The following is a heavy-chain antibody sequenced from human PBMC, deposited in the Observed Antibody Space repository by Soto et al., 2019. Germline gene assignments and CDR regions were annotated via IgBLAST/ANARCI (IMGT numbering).Heavy chain of an antibody. CDR2: IFFSGST. V-gene: IGHV4-59*08. CDR3: ARLQSYYYMDV. J-gene: IGHJ6*03. Sequence: SQTLSLTCTVSGGSISSFYWIWIRQPPGRGLEWIGYIFFSGSTNYNPSLKSRATISVDTSKDQFSLKLTSVTAADTAVYYCARLQSYYYMDVWGKGTMVTVSS. CDR1: GGSISSFY.